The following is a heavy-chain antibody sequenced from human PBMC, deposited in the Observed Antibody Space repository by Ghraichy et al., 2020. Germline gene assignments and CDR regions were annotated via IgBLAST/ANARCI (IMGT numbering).Heavy chain of an antibody. V-gene: IGHV3-72*01. CDR3: ARRVLVVYDGFDI. J-gene: IGHJ3*02. D-gene: IGHD2-15*01. Sequence: GGSLRLSCAASGFTFSDHYMDWVRQAPGKGLEWVGRIRNKANSYTTEYAASVKGRFIISRDDSKNSLYLQMNSLKTEDTAVYYCARRVLVVYDGFDIWGQGTTVTVSS. CDR1: GFTFSDHY. CDR2: IRNKANSYTT.